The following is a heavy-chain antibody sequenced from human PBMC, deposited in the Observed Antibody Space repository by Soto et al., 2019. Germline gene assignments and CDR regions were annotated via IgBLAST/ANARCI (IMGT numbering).Heavy chain of an antibody. V-gene: IGHV3-53*01. Sequence: GGSLRLSCAASGFTVSSNYMSWVRQAPGKGLEWVSVIYSGGSTYYADSVKGRFTISRDNSKSTLYLQMNSLRAEDTALYYCAKGRSYYYYYGLDIWGQGTTVTVSS. CDR3: AKGRSYYYYYGLDI. J-gene: IGHJ6*02. CDR1: GFTVSSNY. CDR2: IYSGGST.